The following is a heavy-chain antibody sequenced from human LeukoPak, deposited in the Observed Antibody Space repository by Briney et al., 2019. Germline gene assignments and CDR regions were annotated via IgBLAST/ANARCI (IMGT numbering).Heavy chain of an antibody. CDR2: IDPSSGGT. J-gene: IGHJ4*02. CDR1: GYTFTGHY. D-gene: IGHD6-13*01. V-gene: IGHV1-2*02. CDR3: ARDRIAPAGSIIDY. Sequence: ASVKVSCKASGYTFTGHYVHWVRQAPGQGLEWMGWIDPSSGGTNSAQKFQGRVTMARDASITTVYMELSSLTSDDTAIYFYARDRIAPAGSIIDYWGQGTLATVSS.